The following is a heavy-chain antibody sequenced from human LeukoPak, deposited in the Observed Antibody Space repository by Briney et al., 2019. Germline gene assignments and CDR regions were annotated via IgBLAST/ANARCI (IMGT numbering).Heavy chain of an antibody. CDR3: AKPYYYDSSGHFDY. J-gene: IGHJ4*02. Sequence: GGSLRLSCAASGFTISNYGMHWVRQAPGKGLEWVAVISYDGSNKYYGDSVRGRFTISRDNSKNTLYLQMNSLRAEDTAVYYCAKPYYYDSSGHFDYWGQGTLVTVSS. CDR2: ISYDGSNK. V-gene: IGHV3-30*18. CDR1: GFTISNYG. D-gene: IGHD3-22*01.